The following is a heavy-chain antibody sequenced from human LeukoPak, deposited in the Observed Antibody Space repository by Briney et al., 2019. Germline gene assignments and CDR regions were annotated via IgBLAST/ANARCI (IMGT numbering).Heavy chain of an antibody. D-gene: IGHD3-10*01. CDR1: GFTFSSYA. CDR2: ISYDGSNK. V-gene: IGHV3-30*04. Sequence: PGRSLRLSCAASGFTFSSYAMHWVRQAPGKGLEWVAVISYDGSNKYYADPVKGRFTISRDNSKNTLYLQMNSLRAEDTAVYYCARGGGIDWGQGTLVTVSS. J-gene: IGHJ4*02. CDR3: ARGGGID.